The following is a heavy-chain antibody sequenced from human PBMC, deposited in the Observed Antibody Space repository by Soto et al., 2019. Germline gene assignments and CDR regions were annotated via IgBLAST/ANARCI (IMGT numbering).Heavy chain of an antibody. J-gene: IGHJ6*02. CDR3: AKGLLVPAKGGLAGYSGYDSYGRNYYYYYGMDV. CDR1: GFTFSSYG. CDR2: ISYDGSNK. V-gene: IGHV3-30*18. Sequence: PGGSLRLSCAASGFTFSSYGMHWVRQAPGKGLEWVAVISYDGSNKYYADSVKGRFTISRDNSKNTLYLQMNSLRAEDTAVYYCAKGLLVPAKGGLAGYSGYDSYGRNYYYYYGMDVWGQGTTVTVSS. D-gene: IGHD5-12*01.